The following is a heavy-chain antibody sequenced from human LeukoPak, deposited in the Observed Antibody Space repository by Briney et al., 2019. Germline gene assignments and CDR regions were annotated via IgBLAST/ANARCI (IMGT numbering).Heavy chain of an antibody. V-gene: IGHV1-24*01. J-gene: IGHJ1*01. D-gene: IGHD1-26*01. CDR2: FDPEDGET. CDR1: GYTLTELS. Sequence: ASVKVSCKVSGYTLTELSMHWVRQAPGKGLEWMGGFDPEDGETIYAQKFQGRVTMTEDISTDTAYMELSSLRSEDTAVYYCATSHGSYYPEYFQHWGQGTLVTVSS. CDR3: ATSHGSYYPEYFQH.